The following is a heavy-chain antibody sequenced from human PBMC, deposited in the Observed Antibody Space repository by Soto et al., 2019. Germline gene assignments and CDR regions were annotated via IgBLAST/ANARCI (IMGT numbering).Heavy chain of an antibody. J-gene: IGHJ5*02. CDR3: ARGVEVRFGDPNWLDP. CDR2: IHSDGSST. Sequence: EVQLVESGGGLVQPGGSLRLSCAASGFTFSSYWMHWARQAPGKGLVWVSRIHSDGSSTSYADSVKGRFTISRDNAKNXLHLQMNSLRAEDTAVYYCARGVEVRFGDPNWLDPWGQGTLVTVSS. D-gene: IGHD3-10*01. CDR1: GFTFSSYW. V-gene: IGHV3-74*01.